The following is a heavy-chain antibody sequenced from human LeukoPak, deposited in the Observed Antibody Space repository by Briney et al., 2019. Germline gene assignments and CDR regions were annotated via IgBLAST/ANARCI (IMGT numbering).Heavy chain of an antibody. CDR1: GGSFSGYY. D-gene: IGHD2-2*01. J-gene: IGHJ4*02. CDR3: ARRGPPYIVVVPARRSTFDY. CDR2: INHSGST. V-gene: IGHV4-34*01. Sequence: SETLSLTCAVYGGSFSGYYWSWIRQPPGKGLEWIGEINHSGSTNYNPSLKSRVTISVDTFKNQFSLKLSSVTAADTAVYYCARRGPPYIVVVPARRSTFDYWGQGTLVTVSS.